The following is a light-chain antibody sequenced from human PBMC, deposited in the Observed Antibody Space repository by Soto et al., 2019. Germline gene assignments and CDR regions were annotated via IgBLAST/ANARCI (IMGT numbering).Light chain of an antibody. CDR2: AAS. V-gene: IGKV1-27*01. CDR3: QKYNSASWT. Sequence: IQITQSPSSVSASVGDRVTITCRASQGISNYLAWYQQRPGKVPKLLIYAASTLQSGVPSRFSGSGSGTDFTLTISSLQPEDVATYYCQKYNSASWTFGQGTKVDIK. J-gene: IGKJ1*01. CDR1: QGISNY.